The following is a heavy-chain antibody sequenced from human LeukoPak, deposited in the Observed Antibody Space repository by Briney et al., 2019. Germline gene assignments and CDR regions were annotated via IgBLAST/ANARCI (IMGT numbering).Heavy chain of an antibody. CDR1: GYTFTSYG. D-gene: IGHD5-24*01. CDR3: ARIGYPIRDVRYYYYYGMDV. Sequence: ASVKVSCKASGYTFTSYGISWVRQAPGQGLEWMGWISAYNGNTNYAQKLQGRVTMTTDTSTSTAYMELSRLRSDDTAVYYCARIGYPIRDVRYYYYYGMDVWGQGTTVTVSS. CDR2: ISAYNGNT. J-gene: IGHJ6*02. V-gene: IGHV1-18*01.